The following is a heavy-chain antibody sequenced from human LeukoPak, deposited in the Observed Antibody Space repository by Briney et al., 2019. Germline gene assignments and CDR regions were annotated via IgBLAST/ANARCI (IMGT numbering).Heavy chain of an antibody. CDR3: ARRSQMATIDFDY. CDR1: GYSFTSYW. CDR2: IYPGDSDT. Sequence: GESLKISCKGSGYSFTSYWISWVRQMPGKGLEWMGIIYPGDSDTKYSPSFQGQVTISADKSISTAYLQWSSLKASDAAMYYCARRSQMATIDFDYWGQGTLVTVSS. J-gene: IGHJ4*02. D-gene: IGHD5-24*01. V-gene: IGHV5-51*01.